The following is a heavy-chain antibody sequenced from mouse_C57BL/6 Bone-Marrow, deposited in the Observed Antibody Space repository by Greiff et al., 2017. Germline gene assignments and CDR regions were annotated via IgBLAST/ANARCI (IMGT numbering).Heavy chain of an antibody. Sequence: EVKLVESGGGLVQPGGSLSLSCAASGFTFTDYYMSWVRQPPGKALAWLGFIRNKANGYTTEYSASVKGRFTISRDKSKSILYLQMNALRAEDMSTYDCAGYKRETTVVDYWGQGTTLTVSS. CDR3: AGYKRETTVVDY. D-gene: IGHD1-1*01. V-gene: IGHV7-3*01. CDR1: GFTFTDYY. J-gene: IGHJ2*01. CDR2: IRNKANGYTT.